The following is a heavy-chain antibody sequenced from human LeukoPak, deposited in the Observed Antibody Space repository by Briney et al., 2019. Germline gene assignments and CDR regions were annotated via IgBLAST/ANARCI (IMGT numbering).Heavy chain of an antibody. CDR1: GFILSDYN. J-gene: IGHJ4*02. D-gene: IGHD2-15*01. CDR3: ARDQTGFCSGSSFLGSTFDY. Sequence: PGRSLRLSCAASGFILSDYNMHWVRQAPGKGLEWVAVISYDGSNKYYADSVKGRFTISRDNSKNTLYLQMNSLRAEDTAVYYCARDQTGFCSGSSFLGSTFDYWGQGTLVTVSS. CDR2: ISYDGSNK. V-gene: IGHV3-30*04.